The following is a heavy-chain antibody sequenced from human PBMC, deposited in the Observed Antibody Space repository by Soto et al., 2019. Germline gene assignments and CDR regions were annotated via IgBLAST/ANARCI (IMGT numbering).Heavy chain of an antibody. Sequence: ASVKVSCKASGYTFTAYYMYWVRQAPGQGLEWMGWINPNSGGTNYAQKFQGRVTMTRDTSITTAYMELRSLTSDDTAMYYCARDGGLLQTYHYSYNGMDVWGQGTTVTVSS. V-gene: IGHV1-2*02. D-gene: IGHD2-21*01. J-gene: IGHJ6*02. CDR2: INPNSGGT. CDR3: ARDGGLLQTYHYSYNGMDV. CDR1: GYTFTAYY.